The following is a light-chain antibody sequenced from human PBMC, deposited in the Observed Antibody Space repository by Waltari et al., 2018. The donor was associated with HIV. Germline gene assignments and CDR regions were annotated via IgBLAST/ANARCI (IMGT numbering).Light chain of an antibody. CDR2: EAS. Sequence: QSALTQPPSASGSLGQSITISCTGASSHIGAYASVSWFQQHPNNAPKLLLYEASKRPSGVPDRFSGSRSGETAFLSVSGLQPDDTAAYFCSSYGDNIRVLFGGGTNLTVL. V-gene: IGLV2-8*01. CDR3: SSYGDNIRVL. J-gene: IGLJ2*01. CDR1: SSHIGAYAS.